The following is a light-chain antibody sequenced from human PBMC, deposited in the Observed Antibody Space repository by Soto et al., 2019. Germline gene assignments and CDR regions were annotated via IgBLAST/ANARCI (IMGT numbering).Light chain of an antibody. CDR1: QGIRND. V-gene: IGKV1-6*01. Sequence: AIQMTQSPSSLSASVGDRVTITCRASQGIRNDLAWYQQKPGKAPKLLIYAASSLQSGVPSRFSGSGSGTDFTLTINGLQPEDFATYYCLQDYGYPRTFGQGTKVEI. CDR3: LQDYGYPRT. J-gene: IGKJ1*01. CDR2: AAS.